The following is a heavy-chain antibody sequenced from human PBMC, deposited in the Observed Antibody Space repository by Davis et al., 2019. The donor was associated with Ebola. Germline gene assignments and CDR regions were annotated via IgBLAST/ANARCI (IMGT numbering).Heavy chain of an antibody. CDR1: GGTFSSYA. J-gene: IGHJ4*02. V-gene: IGHV1-69*04. D-gene: IGHD1-14*01. Sequence: SVKVSCKASGGTFSSYAISWVRQAPGQGLEWMGRIIPILGIANYAQKFQGRVTMTRDTSTSTVYMELSSLRSEDTAVYYCAITRGRRDYWGQGTLVTVSS. CDR2: IIPILGIA. CDR3: AITRGRRDY.